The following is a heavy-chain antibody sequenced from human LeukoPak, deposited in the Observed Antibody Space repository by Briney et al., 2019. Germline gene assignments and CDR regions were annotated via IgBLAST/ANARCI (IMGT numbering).Heavy chain of an antibody. V-gene: IGHV1-46*01. J-gene: IGHJ6*02. CDR2: INPSGGST. CDR3: ARVRIKVGATTHLYYGMDV. D-gene: IGHD1-26*01. Sequence: ASVKVSCKASGYTFTSYYMHWVRQAPGQGLEWMGIINPSGGSTSYAQKFQGRVTMTRDTSTSTVYMELSSLRSEDTAVYYCARVRIKVGATTHLYYGMDVWGQGTTVTVSS. CDR1: GYTFTSYY.